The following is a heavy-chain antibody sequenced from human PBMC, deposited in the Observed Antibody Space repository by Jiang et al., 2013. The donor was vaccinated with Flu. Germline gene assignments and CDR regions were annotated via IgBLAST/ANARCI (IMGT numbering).Heavy chain of an antibody. J-gene: IGHJ4*02. D-gene: IGHD3-10*01. CDR3: ARGPFESGTYYNNGFDY. Sequence: KPSETLSLTCTVSGGSIGSGSYYWSWIRQPPGKELEWIGEINDSGSTNFSPSLESRFTMSVDTSKNQFSLKLSSVTAADTAVYFCARGPFESGTYYNNGFDYWGQGTLVTVSS. CDR2: INDSGST. V-gene: IGHV4-39*07. CDR1: GGSIGSGSYY.